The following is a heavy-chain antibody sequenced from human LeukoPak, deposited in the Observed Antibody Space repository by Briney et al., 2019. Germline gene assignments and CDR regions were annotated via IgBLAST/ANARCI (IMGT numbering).Heavy chain of an antibody. D-gene: IGHD2-2*02. V-gene: IGHV4-39*02. CDR1: GGSISSSSYY. CDR2: IYYSGST. Sequence: SETLSLTCTVSGGSISSSSYYWGWIRQPPGKRLEWIGSIYYSGSTYYNPSLKSRVTISVDTSKNQFSLKLSSVTAADTAVYYCARDGLGYCSSTSCYNPNTWGQGTLVTVSS. J-gene: IGHJ5*02. CDR3: ARDGLGYCSSTSCYNPNT.